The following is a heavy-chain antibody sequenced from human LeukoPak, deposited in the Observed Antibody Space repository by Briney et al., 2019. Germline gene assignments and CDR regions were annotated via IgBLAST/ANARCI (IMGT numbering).Heavy chain of an antibody. V-gene: IGHV3-23*01. CDR2: ISGSGGST. D-gene: IGHD3-22*01. CDR1: GFTFSSYA. CDR3: ARAIYDYYDSSGHDY. Sequence: GGSLRLSCAASGFTFSSYAMSWVRQAPGKGLEWVSAISGSGGSTYYADSVKGRFTISRDNSKNTLYLQMNSLRAEDTAVYYCARAIYDYYDSSGHDYWGQGTLVTVSS. J-gene: IGHJ4*02.